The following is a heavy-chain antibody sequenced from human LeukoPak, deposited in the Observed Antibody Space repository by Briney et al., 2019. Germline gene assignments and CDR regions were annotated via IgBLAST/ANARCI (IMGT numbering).Heavy chain of an antibody. J-gene: IGHJ5*02. V-gene: IGHV4-34*01. CDR3: ARVGPWFGDPNWFDP. CDR2: INHSGST. Sequence: KSSETLSLTCAVYGGSFSGYYWSWIRQPPGKGLEWIGEINHSGSTNYNPSLKSRVTISVDTSKDQFSLKLSSVTAADTAVYYCARVGPWFGDPNWFDPWGQGTLVTVSS. D-gene: IGHD3-10*01. CDR1: GGSFSGYY.